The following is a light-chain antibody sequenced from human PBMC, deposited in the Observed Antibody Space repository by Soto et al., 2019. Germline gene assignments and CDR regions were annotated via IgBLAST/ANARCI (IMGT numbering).Light chain of an antibody. V-gene: IGKV3-20*01. CDR1: QSVTSNY. Sequence: EIVLTQSPGTLSLSPGERATLSCRASQSVTSNYLAWYQQKPGQAPGLLIYDTSTRASGVPDRFSGSGSGTDFTLTISRLEPEDFAVYYCQQYGSSPQTFGQGTKVDIK. CDR3: QQYGSSPQT. J-gene: IGKJ1*01. CDR2: DTS.